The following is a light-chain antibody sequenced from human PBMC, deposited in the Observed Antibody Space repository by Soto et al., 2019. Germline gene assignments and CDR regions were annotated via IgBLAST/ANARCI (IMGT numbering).Light chain of an antibody. Sequence: EIVMTQSPATLSVSPGERVTLSCRASQSVSSNLAWYQQKPGQAPRLLIYGASTRATGIPARFSGRGSGTDFTLTISSLQSEDFAVYSCQQYNNWPRTFGQGTKVEIK. CDR3: QQYNNWPRT. CDR2: GAS. CDR1: QSVSSN. V-gene: IGKV3-15*01. J-gene: IGKJ1*01.